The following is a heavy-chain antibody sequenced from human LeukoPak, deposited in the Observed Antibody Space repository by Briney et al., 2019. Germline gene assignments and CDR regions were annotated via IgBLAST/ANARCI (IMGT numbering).Heavy chain of an antibody. CDR2: IYHSGST. J-gene: IGHJ3*02. CDR1: GGSISSSNW. V-gene: IGHV4-4*02. Sequence: KPSETLSLTCAVSGGSISSSNWWSWVRQPPGKGLEWIGEIYHSGSTNYNPSLKSRVTISVDKSKNQVSLKLSSVTAADTAVYYCATNFRDGYNLDAFDIWGQGTMVTVSS. CDR3: ATNFRDGYNLDAFDI. D-gene: IGHD5-24*01.